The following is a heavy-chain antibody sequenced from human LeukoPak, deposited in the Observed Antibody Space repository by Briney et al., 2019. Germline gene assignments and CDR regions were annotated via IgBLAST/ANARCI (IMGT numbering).Heavy chain of an antibody. CDR3: ARGGEGYNYVY. D-gene: IGHD5-24*01. CDR1: GGSISSANYY. V-gene: IGHV4-30-4*01. CDR2: ISYSGST. Sequence: PSGTLSLTCTVSGGSISSANYYWNWIRQPPGKGLEWIGYISYSGSTHYNPSLKSRATISADTSKNQFSLKLTSMTAADMAVYHCARGGEGYNYVYWGQGTLVTVSS. J-gene: IGHJ4*02.